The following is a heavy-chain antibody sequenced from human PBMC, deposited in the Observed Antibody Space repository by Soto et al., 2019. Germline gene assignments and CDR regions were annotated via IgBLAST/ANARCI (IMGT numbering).Heavy chain of an antibody. CDR1: GFTFSDHY. J-gene: IGHJ6*02. Sequence: GGSLRLSCAASGFTFSDHYMDWVRQAPGKGLEWVGRTRNKANSYTTEYAASVKGRFTISRDDSNNSLYLQMNSLKAEDTAVYYCARSPLPYSGYDYAGYYYYGMDVWGQGTTVTVSS. CDR3: ARSPLPYSGYDYAGYYYYGMDV. V-gene: IGHV3-72*01. D-gene: IGHD5-12*01. CDR2: TRNKANSYTT.